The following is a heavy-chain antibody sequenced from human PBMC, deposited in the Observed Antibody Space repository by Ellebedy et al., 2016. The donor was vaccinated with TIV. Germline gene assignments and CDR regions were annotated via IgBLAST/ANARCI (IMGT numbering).Heavy chain of an antibody. V-gene: IGHV5-51*01. J-gene: IGHJ4*02. D-gene: IGHD1-1*01. CDR3: ARYSWTPNGGFDY. Sequence: GGSLRLXXKGSGYSFTSYWIGWVRQMPGKGLEWMGIIYPGDSDTRYSPSFQGQVTISADKSISTAYLQWSSLKASDTAMYYCARYSWTPNGGFDYWGQGTLVTVSS. CDR2: IYPGDSDT. CDR1: GYSFTSYW.